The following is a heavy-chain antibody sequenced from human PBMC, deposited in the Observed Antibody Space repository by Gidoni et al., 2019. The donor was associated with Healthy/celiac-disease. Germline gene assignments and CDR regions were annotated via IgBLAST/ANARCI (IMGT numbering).Heavy chain of an antibody. D-gene: IGHD2-2*01. V-gene: IGHV3-15*07. CDR1: GFTFSNAW. Sequence: EVQLVESGGGLVKPGGSLRLSCAASGFTFSNAWMNWVRQAPGKGLEWVGRIKSKTDGGTTDYAAPVKGRFTISRDDSKNTLYLQMNSLKTEDTAVYYCTTTPKFIVVVPAAIGQTDAFDIWGQGTMVTVSS. CDR2: IKSKTDGGTT. J-gene: IGHJ3*02. CDR3: TTTPKFIVVVPAAIGQTDAFDI.